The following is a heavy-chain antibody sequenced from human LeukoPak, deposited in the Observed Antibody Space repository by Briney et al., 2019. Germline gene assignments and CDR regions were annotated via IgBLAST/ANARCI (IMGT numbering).Heavy chain of an antibody. CDR1: GFTFSSYA. D-gene: IGHD4-23*01. J-gene: IGHJ4*02. Sequence: GGSLRLSCAASGFTFSSYAMSWVRQAPGKGLEWVSAISGSGGSTYYADSVKGRFTISRDNSKNTLYLQMNSPRAEDTAVYYCAKWPYDYGGNSAFDYWGQGTLVTVSS. V-gene: IGHV3-23*01. CDR3: AKWPYDYGGNSAFDY. CDR2: ISGSGGST.